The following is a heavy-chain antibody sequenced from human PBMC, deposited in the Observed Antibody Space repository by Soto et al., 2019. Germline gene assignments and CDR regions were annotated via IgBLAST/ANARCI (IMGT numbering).Heavy chain of an antibody. J-gene: IGHJ4*02. V-gene: IGHV4-30-4*08. Sequence: QVQLQESGPGLVKPSQTLSLICTVSGDAISNDNYYWSWIRQPPGKGLEWIGYIYSTGSTTYNPSLRSRLTMSIDPSKRHFSLKLTSVTAAATAVYYCARGESMLPSVLTSPLDYWGQGTLVTVSS. D-gene: IGHD3-16*01. CDR1: GDAISNDNYY. CDR2: IYSTGST. CDR3: ARGESMLPSVLTSPLDY.